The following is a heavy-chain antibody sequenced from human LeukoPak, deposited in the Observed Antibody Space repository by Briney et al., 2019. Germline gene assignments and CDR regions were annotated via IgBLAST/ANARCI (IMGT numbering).Heavy chain of an antibody. CDR1: GFTFTTYW. J-gene: IGHJ4*02. CDR2: ISPDGSEK. D-gene: IGHD6-13*01. Sequence: GGSLRLSCAASGFTFTTYWMSWVRQAPGKGLEWVAKISPDGSEKYYVDSVKGRFTISRDNARNSLDLQMSSLRADDTAVYYCARGGSSRFDQWGQGTLVTVSS. CDR3: ARGGSSRFDQ. V-gene: IGHV3-7*04.